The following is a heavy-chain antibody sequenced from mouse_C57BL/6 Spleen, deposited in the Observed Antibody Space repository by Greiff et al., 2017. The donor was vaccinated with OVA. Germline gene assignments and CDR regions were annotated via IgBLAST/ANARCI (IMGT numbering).Heavy chain of an antibody. CDR3: ARRDYGSSYDAMDY. V-gene: IGHV5-6*02. J-gene: IGHJ4*01. Sequence: DVMLVESGGDLVKPGGSLKLSCAASGFTFSSYGMSWVRQTQDKRLEWVATISSGGSYTYYPDSVKGRFTISRDNAKNTLYLQMSSLKSEDTAVYYCARRDYGSSYDAMDYWGQGTSVTVSS. CDR2: ISSGGSYT. CDR1: GFTFSSYG. D-gene: IGHD1-1*01.